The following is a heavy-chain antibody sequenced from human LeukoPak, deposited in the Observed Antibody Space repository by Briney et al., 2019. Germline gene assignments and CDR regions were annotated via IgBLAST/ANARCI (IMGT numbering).Heavy chain of an antibody. CDR1: ADSFSSHY. V-gene: IGHV4-59*11. J-gene: IGHJ5*02. CDR2: ISYIGST. Sequence: PSETLSLTCAVSADSFSSHYWTWIRQSPGKGLEWIGYISYIGSTNYNPSLKSRVTISIDTSKNQFSLKLRSVTAADTAVYYCARGAGDDKGWFDPWGQGTLVTVSS. D-gene: IGHD7-27*01. CDR3: ARGAGDDKGWFDP.